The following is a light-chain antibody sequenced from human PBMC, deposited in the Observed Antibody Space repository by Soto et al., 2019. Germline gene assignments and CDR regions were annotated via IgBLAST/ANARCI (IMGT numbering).Light chain of an antibody. CDR1: SGHSNYA. V-gene: IGLV4-69*01. CDR3: QTWGSGIVV. Sequence: QLVLTQSPSASASLGASVKLTCTLSSGHSNYAIAWHQQQSEKGPRYLMKLNSDGSHSKGDGIPDRFSGSSSGAERYLTISSLQSEDEADYYCQTWGSGIVVFGRGTKVTVL. J-gene: IGLJ2*01. CDR2: LNSDGSH.